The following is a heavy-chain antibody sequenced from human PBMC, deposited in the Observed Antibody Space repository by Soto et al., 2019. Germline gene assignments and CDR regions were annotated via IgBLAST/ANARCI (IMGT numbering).Heavy chain of an antibody. CDR2: ISSSGSTI. CDR1: GFTFSSYE. J-gene: IGHJ6*02. V-gene: IGHV3-48*03. Sequence: EVQLVESGGGLVQPGGSLRLSCAASGFTFSSYEMNWVRQAPGKGLEWVSYISSSGSTIYYADSVKGRFTISRDNAKNSLYLQMNSLRAEDTAVYYCARGLRWLRGMDVWGQGTTVTVSS. CDR3: ARGLRWLRGMDV. D-gene: IGHD5-12*01.